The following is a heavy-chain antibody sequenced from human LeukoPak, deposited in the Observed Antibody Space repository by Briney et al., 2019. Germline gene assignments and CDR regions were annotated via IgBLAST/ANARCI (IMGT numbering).Heavy chain of an antibody. Sequence: PSETLSLTCTVPGGSISSYYWSWIRQPPGKGLEWIGYIYYSGSTNYNPSLKSRVTISVDTSKNQFSLKLSSVTAADTAVYYCARVDWNWYFDPWGRGTLVTVSS. CDR3: ARVDWNWYFDP. CDR2: IYYSGST. J-gene: IGHJ2*01. V-gene: IGHV4-59*01. D-gene: IGHD3-9*01. CDR1: GGSISSYY.